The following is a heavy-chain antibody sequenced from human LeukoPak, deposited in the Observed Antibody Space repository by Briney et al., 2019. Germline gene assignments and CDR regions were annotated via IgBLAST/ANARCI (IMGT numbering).Heavy chain of an antibody. V-gene: IGHV4-34*01. CDR2: INHSGST. CDR1: GGSFSGYY. Sequence: ASETLSLTCAVYGGSFSGYYWSWIRQPPGKGLEWIGEINHSGSTNYNPSLKSRVTTSVDTSKNQFSLKLSSVTAADTAVYYCARGRTGDYWGQGTLVTVSS. D-gene: IGHD1-1*01. J-gene: IGHJ4*02. CDR3: ARGRTGDY.